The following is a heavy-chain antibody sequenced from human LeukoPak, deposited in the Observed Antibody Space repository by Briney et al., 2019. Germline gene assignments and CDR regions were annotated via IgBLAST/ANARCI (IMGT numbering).Heavy chain of an antibody. CDR1: GFTFSSYS. V-gene: IGHV3-21*01. D-gene: IGHD2/OR15-2a*01. J-gene: IGHJ4*02. CDR3: ARDPLFRRVLWDY. CDR2: ISSSSSYI. Sequence: GGSLRLSCAASGFTFSSYSMNWVRQAPGKGLEWVSSISSSSSYIYYADSVKGRFTISRDNAKNSLYLQMNSLRAEDTAVYYCARDPLFRRVLWDYWGQGTLVTVSS.